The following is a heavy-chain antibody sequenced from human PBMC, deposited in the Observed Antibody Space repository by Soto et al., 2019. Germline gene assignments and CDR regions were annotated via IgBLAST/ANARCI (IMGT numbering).Heavy chain of an antibody. CDR2: ISSSSTYI. Sequence: GGSLRLSCAASGFTFSSYAMNWVRQAPGKGLEWVSSISSSSTYIYYADSVKGRFTISRDNAKNSLYLQMNSLRAEDTAVYYCARPLHYYDGSGYSAYWGQGTLVTVSS. CDR1: GFTFSSYA. CDR3: ARPLHYYDGSGYSAY. D-gene: IGHD3-22*01. J-gene: IGHJ4*02. V-gene: IGHV3-21*01.